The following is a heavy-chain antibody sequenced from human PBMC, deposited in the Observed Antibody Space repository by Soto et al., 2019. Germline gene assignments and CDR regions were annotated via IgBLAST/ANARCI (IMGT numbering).Heavy chain of an antibody. J-gene: IGHJ3*02. CDR2: IWYDGSNK. CDR3: ARDGNGATMDAFDI. V-gene: IGHV3-33*01. CDR1: GFTFSSYG. Sequence: PGGSLRLSCAASGFTFSSYGMHWVRQAPGKGLEWVAVIWYDGSNKYYADSVKGRFTISRDNSKNTLYLQMNSLRAEDTAVYYCARDGNGATMDAFDIWGQGTMDTVS. D-gene: IGHD5-12*01.